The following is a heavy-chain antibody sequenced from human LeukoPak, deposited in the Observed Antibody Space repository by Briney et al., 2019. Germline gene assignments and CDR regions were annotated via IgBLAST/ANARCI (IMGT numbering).Heavy chain of an antibody. D-gene: IGHD6-19*01. J-gene: IGHJ3*01. Sequence: SDTLSLTCAVSGYSIRSSNWWGWIRQPPGKGLEWIGYIYYSGSTYYNPSLKSRVTMSVDTSKNQFSLILSSVTAVDTAVYYCARCIAVAGMSAFDVWGQGTMVTVSS. V-gene: IGHV4-28*01. CDR3: ARCIAVAGMSAFDV. CDR1: GYSIRSSNW. CDR2: IYYSGST.